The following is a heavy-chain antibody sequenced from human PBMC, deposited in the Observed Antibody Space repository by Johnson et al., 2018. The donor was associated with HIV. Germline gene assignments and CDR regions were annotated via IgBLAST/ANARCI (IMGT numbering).Heavy chain of an antibody. V-gene: IGHV3-74*02. CDR2: INSDGSST. J-gene: IGHJ3*02. CDR3: ANLGYSSSWDYDGFDI. CDR1: GFTFSTNW. Sequence: VQLVESGGGVVRPGGSLRLSCVGSGFTFSTNWMHWVRQAPGKGLVWVSRINSDGSSTSYADSVKGRFTIARDNSRNTLYLQMNSLRAEDTAVYYCANLGYSSSWDYDGFDIWGQGTMVTVSS. D-gene: IGHD6-13*01.